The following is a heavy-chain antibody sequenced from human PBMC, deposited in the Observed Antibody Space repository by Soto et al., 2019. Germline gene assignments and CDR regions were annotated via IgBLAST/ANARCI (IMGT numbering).Heavy chain of an antibody. CDR2: ISYDGSNK. Sequence: QVQLVESGGGVVQPGRSLRLSCAASGFTFSSYAMHWVRQAPGKGLEWVAVISYDGSNKYYADSVKGRFTISRDNSKNWLYLQMNSLRAEEAAVYYCARVKWSSTSCYWGGAFDIWGQGTMVNVSS. CDR1: GFTFSSYA. V-gene: IGHV3-30-3*01. D-gene: IGHD2-2*01. J-gene: IGHJ3*02. CDR3: ARVKWSSTSCYWGGAFDI.